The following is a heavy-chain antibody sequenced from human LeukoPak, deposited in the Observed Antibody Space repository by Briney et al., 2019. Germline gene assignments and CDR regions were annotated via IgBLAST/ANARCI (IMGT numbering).Heavy chain of an antibody. V-gene: IGHV3-11*04. CDR2: ISSSGSTK. D-gene: IGHD3-22*01. CDR1: GFRFSDYY. Sequence: GGSLRLSCAASGFRFSDYYMIWIRQAPGKGLEWVSYISSSGSTKYYADSVRGRFTISRDNARNSLFLQMNRLRAEDTAVYYCARDATMIVVTGNFDIWGQGTLLTVSS. J-gene: IGHJ3*02. CDR3: ARDATMIVVTGNFDI.